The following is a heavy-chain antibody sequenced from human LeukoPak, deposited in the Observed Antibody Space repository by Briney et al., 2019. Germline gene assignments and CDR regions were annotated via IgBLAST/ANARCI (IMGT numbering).Heavy chain of an antibody. V-gene: IGHV1-46*01. CDR3: ARVVLGFSSGWLRGVPNYFDY. J-gene: IGHJ4*02. Sequence: ASVKVSCKASGYTFTSYYMHWVRQAPGQGLEWMGIINPSGGSTSYAQKFQGRVTMTRDMSTSTVYMELSSLRSEDTAVYFCARVVLGFSSGWLRGVPNYFDYWGQGTLVTVSS. CDR1: GYTFTSYY. CDR2: INPSGGST. D-gene: IGHD6-19*01.